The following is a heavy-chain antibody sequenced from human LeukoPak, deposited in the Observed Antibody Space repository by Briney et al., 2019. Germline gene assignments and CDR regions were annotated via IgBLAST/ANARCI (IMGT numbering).Heavy chain of an antibody. CDR1: EYRFPSYW. D-gene: IGHD3-10*01. CDR2: INPNNGGT. CDR3: ARDVFGMVWGVYDCFDP. Sequence: GESLKISCKGSEYRFPSYWISWVRQMPGKGLEWMGIINPNNGGTIYAQNFQGRVTMTRDTSTSTVYMELSSLRSEDTAVYYCARDVFGMVWGVYDCFDPWGQGTQVTVSS. V-gene: IGHV1-46*01. J-gene: IGHJ5*02.